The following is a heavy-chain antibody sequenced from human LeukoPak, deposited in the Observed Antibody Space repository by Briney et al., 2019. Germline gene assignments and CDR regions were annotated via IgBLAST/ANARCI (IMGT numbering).Heavy chain of an antibody. V-gene: IGHV3-48*04. CDR2: ISSGSSTI. CDR1: GFTFSTYA. J-gene: IGHJ6*02. Sequence: PGRSLRLSCAASGFTFSTYAMNWVRQAPGKGLEWVSYISSGSSTIYYADSVRGRFTISRDNAKNSLYLQMNSLRAEDTAVYYCARGPYYGMDVWGQGTTVTVSS. CDR3: ARGPYYGMDV.